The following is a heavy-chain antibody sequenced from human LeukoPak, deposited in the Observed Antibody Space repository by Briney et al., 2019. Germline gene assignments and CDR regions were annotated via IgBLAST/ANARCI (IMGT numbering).Heavy chain of an antibody. Sequence: NPSETLSLTCTASGGSISSYYWSWIRQPPGKGLEWIGYIYYSGSTNYNPSLKSRVTISVDTSKNQFSLKLSSVTAADTAVYYCASYDYSFGWFDPWGQGTLVTVSS. V-gene: IGHV4-59*01. D-gene: IGHD4-11*01. J-gene: IGHJ5*02. CDR3: ASYDYSFGWFDP. CDR2: IYYSGST. CDR1: GGSISSYY.